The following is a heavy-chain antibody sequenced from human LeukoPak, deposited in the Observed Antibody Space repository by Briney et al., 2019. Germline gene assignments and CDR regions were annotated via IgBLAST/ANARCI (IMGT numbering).Heavy chain of an antibody. Sequence: SETLSLTCSVSGGSITSGRYYWTWIRQYPEKGLEWIGYSYYTGSTHYKPSLKSRAAISLDKSKNQFSLNLTSATAADTAVYYCARATYDLLTGYYLDSWGQGTLVTVSS. CDR3: ARATYDLLTGYYLDS. CDR1: GGSITSGRYY. V-gene: IGHV4-31*03. CDR2: SYYTGST. J-gene: IGHJ4*02. D-gene: IGHD3-9*01.